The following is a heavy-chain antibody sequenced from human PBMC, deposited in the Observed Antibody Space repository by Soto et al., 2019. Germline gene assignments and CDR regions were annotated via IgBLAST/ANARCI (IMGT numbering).Heavy chain of an antibody. J-gene: IGHJ4*02. Sequence: PSETLSLTCTVSGGSISSHYWSWIRQPPGKGLEWIGYMYYFGSTNYNYNPSLKSRVTISVDTSKNQFSLKLSSVTAADTAVYYCERHSPDSDWLSQFDYWGQGTLVNVSS. CDR1: GGSISSHY. D-gene: IGHD3-9*01. CDR3: ERHSPDSDWLSQFDY. V-gene: IGHV4-59*08. CDR2: MYYFGSTNY.